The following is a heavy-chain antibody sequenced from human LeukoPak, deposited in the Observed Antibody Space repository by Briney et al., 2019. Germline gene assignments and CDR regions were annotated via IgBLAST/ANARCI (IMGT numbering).Heavy chain of an antibody. V-gene: IGHV5-51*01. J-gene: IGHJ4*02. CDR3: ARRSYGTTFVLDS. CDR1: GYSFISYC. Sequence: GAVLQTLCWGSGYSFISYCIGWVRQMPGKGLEGLAIISPGGTDTKYSSSLQGQVAISAYKSSSPATLQWSTVRAADTAMYYCARRSYGTTFVLDSWGQGTLVSVSS. CDR2: ISPGGTDT. D-gene: IGHD2/OR15-2a*01.